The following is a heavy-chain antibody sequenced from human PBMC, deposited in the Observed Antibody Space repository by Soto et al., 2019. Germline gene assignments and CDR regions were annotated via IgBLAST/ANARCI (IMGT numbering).Heavy chain of an antibody. CDR2: IIPIFGTA. V-gene: IGHV1-69*01. Sequence: QVLLVQSGAEVNKPGSSVKVSCKASGGTFSSYAISWVRQAPGQGLEWMGGIIPIFGTANYAQKFQGRVTITADESTSTAYMELSSLRSEYTAVYYGARDKGNGYEAPYYFDYWGQGTLVTVSS. J-gene: IGHJ4*02. D-gene: IGHD5-12*01. CDR1: GGTFSSYA. CDR3: ARDKGNGYEAPYYFDY.